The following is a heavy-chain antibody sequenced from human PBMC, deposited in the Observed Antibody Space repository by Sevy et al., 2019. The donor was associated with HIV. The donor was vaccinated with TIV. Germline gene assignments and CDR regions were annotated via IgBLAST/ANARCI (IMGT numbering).Heavy chain of an antibody. Sequence: PGGSLRLSCAASGFTFSRYWMSWVRQAPGKGLEWVANIKKDGSEKYYVDSVKGRFTISRDNAKNSLYLQMNSLRAEDTALYYCARDCSSTNCLWGLDVWGQGTTVTVSS. D-gene: IGHD2-2*01. J-gene: IGHJ6*02. CDR1: GFTFSRYW. CDR2: IKKDGSEK. V-gene: IGHV3-7*03. CDR3: ARDCSSTNCLWGLDV.